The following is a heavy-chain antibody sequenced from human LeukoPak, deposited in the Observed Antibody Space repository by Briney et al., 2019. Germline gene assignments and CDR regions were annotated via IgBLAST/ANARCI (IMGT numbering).Heavy chain of an antibody. CDR2: IYSGGST. D-gene: IGHD1-26*01. CDR1: GFTVSSNY. J-gene: IGHJ6*02. CDR3: ARSGAFNYGMDV. Sequence: GGSLRLSCAASGFTVSSNYMSWVRQAPGKGLEWVSVIYSGGSTYYADSVKGRFTISRDNSKNTLYLQMNSLRAEDTAVYYCARSGAFNYGMDVWGQGTTVTVSS. V-gene: IGHV3-53*01.